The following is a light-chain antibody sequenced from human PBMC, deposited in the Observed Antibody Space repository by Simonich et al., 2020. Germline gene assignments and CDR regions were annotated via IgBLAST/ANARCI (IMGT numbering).Light chain of an antibody. CDR1: QSVLYSSNNKNY. CDR2: WAS. J-gene: IGKJ3*01. CDR3: QQYYSTPFT. V-gene: IGKV4-1*01. Sequence: DIVMTQSPDSLAVSLGERATINCKSSQSVLYSSNNKNYLACYQKKPGKPPKLLIYWASTRESGVPDRFSCSGSGTDFTLTISSLQAEDVAVYYCQQYYSTPFTFGPGTKVDIK.